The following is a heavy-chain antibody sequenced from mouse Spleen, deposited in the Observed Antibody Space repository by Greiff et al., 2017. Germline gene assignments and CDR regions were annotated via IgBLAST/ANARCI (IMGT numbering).Heavy chain of an antibody. CDR3: ARSRYDYVDWYFDV. J-gene: IGHJ1*01. V-gene: IGHV3-8*02. D-gene: IGHD2-4*01. Sequence: EVKLVESGPSLVKPSQTLSLTCSVTGDSITSGYWNWIRKFPGNKLEYMGYISYSGSTYYNPSLKSRISITRDTSKNQYYLQLNSVTTEDTATYYCARSRYDYVDWYFDVWGAGTTVTVSS. CDR2: ISYSGST. CDR1: GDSITSGY.